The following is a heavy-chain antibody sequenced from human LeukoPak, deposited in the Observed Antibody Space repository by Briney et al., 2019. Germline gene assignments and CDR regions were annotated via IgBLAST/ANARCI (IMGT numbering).Heavy chain of an antibody. D-gene: IGHD2-2*01. V-gene: IGHV4-59*11. CDR1: GCSISSHY. CDR2: IYYSGST. Sequence: SESLSLTCTVSGCSISSHYWSWIRQPPGKGLEWMGYIYYSGSTNYNPSLMSRGTISVGASKNQCSLKLSSVTAADTAVYYCAREVVPAADAFDIWGQGTMVTVSS. J-gene: IGHJ3*02. CDR3: AREVVPAADAFDI.